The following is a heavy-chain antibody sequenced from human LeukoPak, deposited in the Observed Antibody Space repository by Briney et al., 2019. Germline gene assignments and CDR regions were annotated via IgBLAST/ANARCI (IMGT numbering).Heavy chain of an antibody. D-gene: IGHD3-22*01. CDR2: IQPGDSKT. CDR1: GYSFTRYW. Sequence: GESLKISCRGSGYSFTRYWIGWVRQMPGKGLEWLGIIQPGDSKTRYSPSFQGQVNLSVDKSINTAYLHWSSLEASDTAIFYCATSFDSSVYYFDYWGRGTLVTVSS. V-gene: IGHV5-51*01. CDR3: ATSFDSSVYYFDY. J-gene: IGHJ4*02.